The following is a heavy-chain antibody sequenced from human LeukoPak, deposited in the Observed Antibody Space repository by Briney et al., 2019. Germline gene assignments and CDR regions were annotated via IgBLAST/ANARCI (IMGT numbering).Heavy chain of an antibody. J-gene: IGHJ4*02. CDR2: IKEDESEK. V-gene: IGHV3-7*01. CDR1: GFTFSSYS. Sequence: PGGSLRLSCAASGFTFSSYSMNWVRQAPGKGLEWVANIKEDESEKYYVGSVKGRFTISRDNAKNSVYLQMNSLRAEDTAVYYCARDRYNSYWGQGTLVTVSS. D-gene: IGHD2-2*02. CDR3: ARDRYNSY.